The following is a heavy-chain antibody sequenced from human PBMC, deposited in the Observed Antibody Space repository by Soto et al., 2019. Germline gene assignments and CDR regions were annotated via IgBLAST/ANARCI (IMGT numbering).Heavy chain of an antibody. Sequence: PSETLSLTCTVSGGSISSSSYYWGWIRQPPGKGLEWIGSIYYSGSTYYNPSLKSRVTISVDTSKNQFSLKLSSVTAADTAVYYCARYDMTTVTYFDYWGQGTLVTVSS. CDR3: ARYDMTTVTYFDY. CDR1: GGSISSSSYY. CDR2: IYYSGST. V-gene: IGHV4-39*01. J-gene: IGHJ4*02. D-gene: IGHD4-17*01.